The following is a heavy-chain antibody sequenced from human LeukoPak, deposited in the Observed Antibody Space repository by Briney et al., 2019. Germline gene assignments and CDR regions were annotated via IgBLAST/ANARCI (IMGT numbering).Heavy chain of an antibody. Sequence: SETLSLTCTVSGGSISSYYWSWIRQPPGKGLEWIGEINHSGSTNYNPSLKSRVTISVDTSKNQFSLKLSSVTAADTAVYYCARPMVRGVFFYWGQGTLVTVSS. V-gene: IGHV4-34*01. CDR3: ARPMVRGVFFY. CDR2: INHSGST. D-gene: IGHD3-10*01. J-gene: IGHJ4*02. CDR1: GGSISSYY.